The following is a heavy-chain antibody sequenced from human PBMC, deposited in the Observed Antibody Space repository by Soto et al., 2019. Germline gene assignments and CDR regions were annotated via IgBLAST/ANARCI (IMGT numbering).Heavy chain of an antibody. CDR3: ARGVPFDY. Sequence: QITLKESGPTLLKPTETLTLTCTFSEFSLSTSGVAVGWIRQPPGKALEWLALIYWDDDKRYSPSLKSRLTITRDTSKNQVVLTMTNMDPADTATYYCARGVPFDYWGQGTLVTVSS. CDR1: EFSLSTSGVA. V-gene: IGHV2-5*02. J-gene: IGHJ4*02. CDR2: IYWDDDK. D-gene: IGHD3-10*01.